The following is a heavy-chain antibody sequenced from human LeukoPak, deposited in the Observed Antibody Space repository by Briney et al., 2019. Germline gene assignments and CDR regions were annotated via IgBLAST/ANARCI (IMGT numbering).Heavy chain of an antibody. CDR3: ARVPKYFDL. CDR1: SDSISGYY. CDR2: IYYSGST. Sequence: SETLSLTCTVSSDSISGYYWSWIRQPPGKGLEWIGYIYYSGSTNYNPSLKSRVTISVDTSKNQFSLKLSSVTAADTAVYYCARVPKYFDLWGRGTLVTVSS. V-gene: IGHV4-59*12. J-gene: IGHJ2*01.